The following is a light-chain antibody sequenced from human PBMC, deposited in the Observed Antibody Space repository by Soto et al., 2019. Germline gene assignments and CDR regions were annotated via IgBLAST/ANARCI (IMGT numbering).Light chain of an antibody. CDR3: HQYGRSPIGT. Sequence: EIVLTQSPGTLSLSPGERATLSCRASQSFASNYLAWYQQRPGQAPRLLMYAASSRAAGVPDRFSGSGSGTDFTLTISRLEPEDFAVFFCHQYGRSPIGTFGHGTTVDIK. CDR2: AAS. J-gene: IGKJ3*01. V-gene: IGKV3-20*01. CDR1: QSFASNY.